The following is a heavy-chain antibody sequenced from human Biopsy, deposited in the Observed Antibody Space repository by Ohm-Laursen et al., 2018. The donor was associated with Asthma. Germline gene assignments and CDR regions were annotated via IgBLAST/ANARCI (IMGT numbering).Heavy chain of an antibody. J-gene: IGHJ4*02. V-gene: IGHV4-39*01. CDR1: GGSMSSSSYY. D-gene: IGHD7-27*01. Sequence: TLSLTCIVSGGSMSSSSYYWGWIRQPPGKGLEWMGSISYTGSAYHNPSLKSRVTISVDTSKNHFSLKRSSVTAADTAVYYCARHWDWGSFFDYWGQGTPVTVSS. CDR3: ARHWDWGSFFDY. CDR2: ISYTGSA.